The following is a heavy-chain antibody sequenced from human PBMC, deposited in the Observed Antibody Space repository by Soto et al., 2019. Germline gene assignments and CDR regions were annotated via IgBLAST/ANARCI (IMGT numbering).Heavy chain of an antibody. V-gene: IGHV1-8*01. CDR1: GYTFTSYD. J-gene: IGHJ6*02. D-gene: IGHD3-3*01. CDR3: ARGRGDFWSGYYTGYYYGMDV. CDR2: INLNRGNT. Sequence: QVQLVQSGAEVKKPGASVKVSCKASGYTFTSYDINWVRQATGQGLEGMGGINLNRGNTGYAQKFQGRVTMTRNTSISTAYMELSSLRSEDTAVYYCARGRGDFWSGYYTGYYYGMDVWGQGTTVTVSS.